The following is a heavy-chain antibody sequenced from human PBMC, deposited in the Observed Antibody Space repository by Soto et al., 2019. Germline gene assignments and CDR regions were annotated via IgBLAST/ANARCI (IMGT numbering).Heavy chain of an antibody. D-gene: IGHD6-19*01. J-gene: IGHJ4*02. Sequence: GGSLRLSCAASGVTFSSYGMHWVRRAPGKGLEWVAVISYDGRDLYYTNSVKGRFTISRDNSRNTLYLQMNSLRDEDTAVYYCAKPLIAVGATGKFFCDFWGQGTLVTVFS. CDR2: ISYDGRDL. CDR1: GVTFSSYG. V-gene: IGHV3-30*18. CDR3: AKPLIAVGATGKFFCDF.